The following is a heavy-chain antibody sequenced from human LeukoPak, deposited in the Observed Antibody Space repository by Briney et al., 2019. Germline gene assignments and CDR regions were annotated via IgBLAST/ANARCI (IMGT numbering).Heavy chain of an antibody. J-gene: IGHJ6*02. CDR1: GYTFTGYY. Sequence: GASVKVSCKASGYTFTGYYMLWVRQAPGQGLEWMGWINPNSGGTNYAQKFQGRVTMTRDTSISTAYMELSRLRSDDTAVYYCARVGYYDIFRGMDVWGQGTTVTVSS. D-gene: IGHD3-9*01. CDR3: ARVGYYDIFRGMDV. CDR2: INPNSGGT. V-gene: IGHV1-2*02.